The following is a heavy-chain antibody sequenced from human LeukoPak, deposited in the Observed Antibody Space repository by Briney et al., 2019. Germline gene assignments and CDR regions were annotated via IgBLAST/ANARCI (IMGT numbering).Heavy chain of an antibody. Sequence: GGSLRLSCAASGFTFSSYAMHWVRQAPGKGLEWVAVISYDGSNKYYADSVKGRFTISRDNSKNTLYLQMNSLRAEDTAVYYCARGTSIVVVPAASLGTGYGMDVWGQGTTVTVSS. V-gene: IGHV3-30-3*01. J-gene: IGHJ6*02. D-gene: IGHD2-2*01. CDR3: ARGTSIVVVPAASLGTGYGMDV. CDR1: GFTFSSYA. CDR2: ISYDGSNK.